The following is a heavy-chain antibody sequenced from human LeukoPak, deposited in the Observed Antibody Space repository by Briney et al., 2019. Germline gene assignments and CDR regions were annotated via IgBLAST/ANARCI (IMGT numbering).Heavy chain of an antibody. CDR3: ARSRSGDSSGYSY. Sequence: PGGSLRLSCVASGFIFNDYYMTWIRQAPGRGLEWLSYISNSGSTIYYADSVKGRSTISRDNAKNSLHLQMNSLRAEDTAVYYCARSRSGDSSGYSYWGQGTLVTVSS. D-gene: IGHD3-22*01. J-gene: IGHJ4*02. CDR1: GFIFNDYY. CDR2: ISNSGSTI. V-gene: IGHV3-11*04.